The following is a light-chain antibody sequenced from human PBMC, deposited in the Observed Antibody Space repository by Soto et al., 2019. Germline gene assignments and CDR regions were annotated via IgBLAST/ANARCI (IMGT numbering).Light chain of an antibody. CDR1: TSDVGGYNL. V-gene: IGLV2-23*01. J-gene: IGLJ1*01. CDR3: CSYASSSSYV. Sequence: QSVLTQPPSVSGSPGQSITISCSGTTSDVGGYNLVSWYQQHTAKAPKLLIYEGTQRPSGVSSRFSGSKSGNTASLTISGLQAEDEADYYCCSYASSSSYVFGTGTKVTVL. CDR2: EGT.